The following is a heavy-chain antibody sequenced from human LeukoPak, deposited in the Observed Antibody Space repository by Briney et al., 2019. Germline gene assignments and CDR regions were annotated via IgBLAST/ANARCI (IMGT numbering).Heavy chain of an antibody. D-gene: IGHD3-10*01. Sequence: GGSLRLSCAASGFTFRSYSMNWVRQAPGKGLEWVSSISSSSSYIYYADSVKGRFTISRDNAKNSLYLQMNSLRAEDTAVYYCARYGSGSYYYFDYWGQGTLVTVSS. CDR3: ARYGSGSYYYFDY. CDR1: GFTFRSYS. J-gene: IGHJ4*02. CDR2: ISSSSSYI. V-gene: IGHV3-21*01.